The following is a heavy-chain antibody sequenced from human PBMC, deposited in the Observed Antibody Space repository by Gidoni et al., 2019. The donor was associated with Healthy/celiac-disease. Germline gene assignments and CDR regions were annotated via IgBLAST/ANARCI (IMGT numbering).Heavy chain of an antibody. D-gene: IGHD6-19*01. Sequence: QVQLVESGGGVVQPGRSLRLCCAAAGFTFSSYGMHWVRQAPGKGLEWVAVIWYDGSNKYYADSVKGRFTISRDNSKNTLYLQMNSLRAEDTAVYYCARDRYSSGWYVDYWGQGTLVTVSS. CDR3: ARDRYSSGWYVDY. V-gene: IGHV3-33*01. CDR2: IWYDGSNK. CDR1: GFTFSSYG. J-gene: IGHJ4*02.